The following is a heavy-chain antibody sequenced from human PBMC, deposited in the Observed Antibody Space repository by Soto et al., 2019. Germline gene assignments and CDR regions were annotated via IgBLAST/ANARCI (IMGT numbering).Heavy chain of an antibody. Sequence: GGSLRLSCAASGFTFSYAMSWVRQAPGKGLEWVSAISGSGFSTYYADSVKGRFTVSRDNSKNTLYLQMNSLRAEDTAVYYCVKGGYHYFDYWGQGTLVTVSS. D-gene: IGHD5-12*01. CDR2: ISGSGFST. CDR3: VKGGYHYFDY. V-gene: IGHV3-23*01. J-gene: IGHJ4*02. CDR1: GFTFSYA.